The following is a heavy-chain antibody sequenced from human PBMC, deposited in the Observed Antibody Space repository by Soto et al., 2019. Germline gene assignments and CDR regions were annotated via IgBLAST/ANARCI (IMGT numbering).Heavy chain of an antibody. D-gene: IGHD3-10*01. J-gene: IGHJ4*02. Sequence: SETLSLTCTVSGGSISSYYWSWIRQPPGKGLEWIGYIYYSGSTNYNPSLKSRVTISVDTSKNQFSLKLSSVTAADTAVYYCARMVLWFGELFYFDYWGQGTLVTVSS. V-gene: IGHV4-59*01. CDR1: GGSISSYY. CDR2: IYYSGST. CDR3: ARMVLWFGELFYFDY.